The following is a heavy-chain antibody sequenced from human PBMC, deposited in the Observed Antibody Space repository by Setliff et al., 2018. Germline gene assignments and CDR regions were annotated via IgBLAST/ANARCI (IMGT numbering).Heavy chain of an antibody. CDR3: AKERRIYSYGIDY. CDR1: EFTFSSYG. V-gene: IGHV3-30*02. CDR2: IQFDGSNK. D-gene: IGHD5-18*01. J-gene: IGHJ4*02. Sequence: GGSLRLSCAASEFTFSSYGMHWVRQAPGKGLEWVAFIQFDGSNKYYADSVKGRFTISRDNSKKTLYLQMNSLRAEDTAVYYCAKERRIYSYGIDYWGQGTLVTVSS.